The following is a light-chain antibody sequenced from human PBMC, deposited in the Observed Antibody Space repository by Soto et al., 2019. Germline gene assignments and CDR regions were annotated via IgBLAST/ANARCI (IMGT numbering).Light chain of an antibody. V-gene: IGKV3-20*01. J-gene: IGKJ2*01. CDR3: QQYGSSPPYT. CDR2: GAS. CDR1: WPISSRY. Sequence: EIVLTQSPGTLSLSPGERATLSCRARWPISSRYFAWYQQKPGQSPRLLIYGASSRATGIPERFSGSGSGTDFTLTISRLEPEDFAVYYCQQYGSSPPYTFGKGNELEIK.